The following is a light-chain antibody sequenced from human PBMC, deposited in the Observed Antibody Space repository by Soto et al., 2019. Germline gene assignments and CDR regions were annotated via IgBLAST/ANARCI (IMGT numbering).Light chain of an antibody. V-gene: IGKV3-20*01. Sequence: DIVLTQSPGTLSLSPVERATLSCRASQSVSSNHLAWYQQKPGQAPRLLIYGGSSRATGIPVRFSGSGSETDFTLTITRLEPEDFAVYYCQQYSSYPLTFGGGTKVDIK. CDR1: QSVSSNH. CDR2: GGS. J-gene: IGKJ4*01. CDR3: QQYSSYPLT.